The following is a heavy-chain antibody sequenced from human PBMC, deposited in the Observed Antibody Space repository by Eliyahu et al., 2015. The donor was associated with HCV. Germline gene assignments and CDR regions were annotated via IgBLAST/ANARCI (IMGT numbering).Heavy chain of an antibody. CDR1: YVSFSDYY. CDR3: GRLGLRVTSHYYVMDV. Sequence: QVRLQQWGAGLLKPSETLSLTCSAYYVSFSDYYWGWIRQTPGKGLEWIGEVSPGRSANYNPSLKSRVTISLDTSDAQFSLRLTSVTAADTAVYYCGRLGLRVTSHYYVMDVWGQGTTVTVSS. V-gene: IGHV4-34*01. D-gene: IGHD4-17*01. CDR2: VSPGRSA. J-gene: IGHJ6*02.